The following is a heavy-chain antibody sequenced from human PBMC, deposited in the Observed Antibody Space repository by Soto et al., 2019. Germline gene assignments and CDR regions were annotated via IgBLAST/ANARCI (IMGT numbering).Heavy chain of an antibody. CDR2: ISYDGSRK. CDR3: AKGRYYDDSGYLSTYFQH. D-gene: IGHD3-22*01. Sequence: GSLRLSCAASRFTFSTFGMHWVRQAPGKGLEWVAVISYDGSRKYYADSVKGRFTISRDNSKNTLHLQMNSLRAEDTAVYYCAKGRYYDDSGYLSTYFQHWGQGTLVTVSS. J-gene: IGHJ1*01. V-gene: IGHV3-30*18. CDR1: RFTFSTFG.